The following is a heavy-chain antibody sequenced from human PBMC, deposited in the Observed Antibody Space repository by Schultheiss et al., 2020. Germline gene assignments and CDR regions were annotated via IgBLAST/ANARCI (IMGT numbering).Heavy chain of an antibody. V-gene: IGHV5-51*01. J-gene: IGHJ6*02. CDR2: IYPGGSNT. CDR1: GYSFTSYW. CDR3: SILADV. Sequence: GESLKISCKGSGYSFTSYWIGWVRQMPGKGLEWMGIIYPGGSNTRYSPSFQGQVTISADKSLNTAYLQWSSVKASDTAMYYCSILADVWGQGTTVTVSS.